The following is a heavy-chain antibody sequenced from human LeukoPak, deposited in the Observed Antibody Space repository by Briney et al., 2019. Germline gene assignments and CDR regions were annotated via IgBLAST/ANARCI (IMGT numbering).Heavy chain of an antibody. D-gene: IGHD4-23*01. CDR1: GFTFSSYA. J-gene: IGHJ4*02. CDR2: IGPSGSST. CDR3: AKRVDYGGNYYFDY. V-gene: IGHV3-23*01. Sequence: GGSLRLSCAVSGFTFSSYAMSWVRQAPGQGLEWVSAIGPSGSSTYYADSVKGRFTISRDNSKNTLYLQMNSLRVEDTALYYCAKRVDYGGNYYFDYWGQGTLVTVSS.